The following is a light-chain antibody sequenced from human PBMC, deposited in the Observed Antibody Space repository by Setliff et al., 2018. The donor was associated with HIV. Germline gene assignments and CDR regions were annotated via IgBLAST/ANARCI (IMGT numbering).Light chain of an antibody. CDR3: GSYTTTNSFV. CDR1: SSDVGSSKF. Sequence: QSVLAQPASVSGSPGQSITISCTGTSSDVGSSKFVSWYQKHPGKAPKLLIYEVSNRPSGVSDRFTGSKSANTASLTISGLQAEDEADYYCGSYTTTNSFVFGTGTKVTVL. V-gene: IGLV2-14*01. J-gene: IGLJ1*01. CDR2: EVS.